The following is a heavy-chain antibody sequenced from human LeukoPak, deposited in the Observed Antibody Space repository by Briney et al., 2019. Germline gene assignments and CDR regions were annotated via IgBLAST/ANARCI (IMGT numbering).Heavy chain of an antibody. D-gene: IGHD1-26*01. CDR3: AKYLIPVGATIKHFDY. V-gene: IGHV3-23*01. Sequence: GGTLRLSCAASGFTFSSYGMGWVRQAPGKGLEWVSAISGSGGSTYYADSVKGRFTISRDNSKNTLYLQMNSLRAEDTAVYYCAKYLIPVGATIKHFDYWGQGTLVTVSS. CDR1: GFTFSSYG. CDR2: ISGSGGST. J-gene: IGHJ4*02.